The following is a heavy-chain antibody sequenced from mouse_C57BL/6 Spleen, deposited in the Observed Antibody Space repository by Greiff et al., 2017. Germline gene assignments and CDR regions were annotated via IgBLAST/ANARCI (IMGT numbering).Heavy chain of an antibody. J-gene: IGHJ4*01. D-gene: IGHD2-10*01. Sequence: VQLQQPGAELVKPGASVKMSCKASGYTFTSYWMTWVKQRPGQGLEWIGDIYLGSGSTNYNDKFTSKATLTVDTSSSTAYMQLRSLTSEDAAVYYCARATYYFYAMDGWGQGTSVTVSS. V-gene: IGHV1-55*01. CDR1: GYTFTSYW. CDR2: IYLGSGST. CDR3: ARATYYFYAMDG.